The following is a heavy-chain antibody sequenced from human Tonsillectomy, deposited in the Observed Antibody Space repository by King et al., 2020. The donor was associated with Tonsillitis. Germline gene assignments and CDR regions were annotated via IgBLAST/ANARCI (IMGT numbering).Heavy chain of an antibody. CDR2: IHSNGGTK. Sequence: VQLVESGGGVVQPGGSLTLSCVASEITFISHAMHWVRQAPGKGLEWIAFIHSNGGTKFYADSVEGRFTIARDNSQNTLYLQISYLRAEDTALYYCAKESGPSNPFDSWGQGTQVTVSS. CDR3: AKESGPSNPFDS. V-gene: IGHV3-30*02. CDR1: EITFISHA. J-gene: IGHJ4*02. D-gene: IGHD1-14*01.